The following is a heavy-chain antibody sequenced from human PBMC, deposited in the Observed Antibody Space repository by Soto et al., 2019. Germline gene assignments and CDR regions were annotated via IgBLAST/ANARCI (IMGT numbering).Heavy chain of an antibody. CDR1: GYSFTSYW. V-gene: IGHV5-51*01. Sequence: EVQLVQSGAEVQKPGESLKISCKGSGYSFTSYWIGWVRQMPGKGLEWRGIIYPGDSDTRYSPSFQGQVTISADKSISTAYLQWSSLKASDTAMYYCARQGLYCSGGSCYYYYGMDVWGQGTTVTVSS. D-gene: IGHD2-15*01. CDR2: IYPGDSDT. J-gene: IGHJ6*02. CDR3: ARQGLYCSGGSCYYYYGMDV.